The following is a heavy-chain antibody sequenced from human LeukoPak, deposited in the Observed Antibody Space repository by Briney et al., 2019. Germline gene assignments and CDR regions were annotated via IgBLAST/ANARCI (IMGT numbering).Heavy chain of an antibody. CDR1: GFTVSNNY. CDR3: ARDDGGFY. CDR2: IYSGGST. J-gene: IGHJ4*02. D-gene: IGHD4-23*01. V-gene: IGHV3-66*01. Sequence: PGGSLRLSCAASGFTVSNNYINWVRQAPGKGLEWVSVIYSGGSTYYADSVKGRFTISRDNAKNSLYLQMNSLRAEDTAVYYCARDDGGFYWGQGTLVTVSS.